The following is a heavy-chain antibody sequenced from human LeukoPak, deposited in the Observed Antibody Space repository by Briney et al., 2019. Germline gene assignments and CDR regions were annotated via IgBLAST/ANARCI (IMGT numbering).Heavy chain of an antibody. Sequence: GGSLRLSCAASGFTFNSYSMNWVRQAPGKGLEWVSSISSSSSYIYYADSVKGRFTISRDNAKNSLYLQMNSLRAEDTAVYYCARKPIYCGGDCYYFDYWGQGTLVTVSS. CDR1: GFTFNSYS. D-gene: IGHD2-21*01. CDR3: ARKPIYCGGDCYYFDY. V-gene: IGHV3-21*01. J-gene: IGHJ4*02. CDR2: ISSSSSYI.